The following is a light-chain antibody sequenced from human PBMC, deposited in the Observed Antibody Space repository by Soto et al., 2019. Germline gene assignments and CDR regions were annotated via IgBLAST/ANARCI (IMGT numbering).Light chain of an antibody. J-gene: IGLJ3*02. Sequence: QSVLTQPPSVSGAPGQRVTISCTGSSSNIGAGYVVHWYQQLPGTAPKLLIYGNSNRPSGVPDRFSGSKSGTSAFLAITGLQAEDEADYYCQSYDSSLSGWVFGGGTKLTVL. V-gene: IGLV1-40*01. CDR2: GNS. CDR1: SSNIGAGYV. CDR3: QSYDSSLSGWV.